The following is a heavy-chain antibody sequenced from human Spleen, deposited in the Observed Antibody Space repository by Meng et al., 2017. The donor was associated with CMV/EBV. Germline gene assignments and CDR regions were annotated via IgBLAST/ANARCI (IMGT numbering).Heavy chain of an antibody. Sequence: GESPKISCAASGFTFSSYAMHWVRQAPGKGLEWVAVISYDGSNKYYADSVKGRFTISRDNSKNTLYLQMNSLRAEDTAVYYCARDKWSSYGPKDYWGQGTLVTVSS. CDR1: GFTFSSYA. V-gene: IGHV3-30-3*01. J-gene: IGHJ4*02. D-gene: IGHD5-18*01. CDR3: ARDKWSSYGPKDY. CDR2: ISYDGSNK.